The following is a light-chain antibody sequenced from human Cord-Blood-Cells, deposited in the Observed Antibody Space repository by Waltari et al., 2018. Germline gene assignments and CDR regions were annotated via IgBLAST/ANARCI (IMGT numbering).Light chain of an antibody. CDR2: EGS. V-gene: IGLV2-23*01. CDR1: SSDVGSYNL. J-gene: IGLJ1*01. CDR3: CSYAGSSTYV. Sequence: QSALTQPASVSWSPGQSITISCTGTSSDVGSYNLVSWYQQHPGKAPKLMIYEGSKRPSGVSNRFSGSKSGNTASLTISGLQAEDEADYYCCSYAGSSTYVSGTGTKVTVL.